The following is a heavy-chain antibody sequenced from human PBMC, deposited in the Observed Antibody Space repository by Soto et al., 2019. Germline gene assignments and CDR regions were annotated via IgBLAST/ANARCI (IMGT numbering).Heavy chain of an antibody. J-gene: IGHJ3*02. CDR3: ARDIEKRSSVAFEI. Sequence: QVQLVESGGGVVQPGRSLRLSCAASGFTFSSYGMHWVRQAPGKGLEWVAVIWYDGSNKYYADSVKGRFTISRDNSKKTLYLQMNSRRAEDTAVYYCARDIEKRSSVAFEIWGQGTMVTVSS. D-gene: IGHD2-15*01. V-gene: IGHV3-33*01. CDR2: IWYDGSNK. CDR1: GFTFSSYG.